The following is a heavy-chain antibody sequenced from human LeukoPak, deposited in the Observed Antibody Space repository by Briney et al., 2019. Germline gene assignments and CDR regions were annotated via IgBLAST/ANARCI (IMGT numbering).Heavy chain of an antibody. V-gene: IGHV4-30-4*08. Sequence: SQTLSLTCTVSGGSISSGDYYWSWIRQPPGKGLEWIGYIYYSGSTYYNPSLKSRVTISVDTSKNQFSLKLSSVTAADTAVYYYARAIHCSSTSCYGVWYFDLWGRGTLVTVSS. CDR2: IYYSGST. D-gene: IGHD2-2*01. CDR3: ARAIHCSSTSCYGVWYFDL. J-gene: IGHJ2*01. CDR1: GGSISSGDYY.